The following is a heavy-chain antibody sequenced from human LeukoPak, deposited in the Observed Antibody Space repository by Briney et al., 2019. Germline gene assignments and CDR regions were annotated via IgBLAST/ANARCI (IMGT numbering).Heavy chain of an antibody. Sequence: GGSLRLSCAASGFTFSSYWMSWVRQAPGKGLEWVSAISGSGGSTYYADSVKGRFTISRDNSKNTLYLQMNSLRAEDTAVYYCAKDNWNYVDYFDYWGQGTLVTVSS. CDR2: ISGSGGST. J-gene: IGHJ4*02. CDR1: GFTFSSYW. CDR3: AKDNWNYVDYFDY. D-gene: IGHD1-7*01. V-gene: IGHV3-23*01.